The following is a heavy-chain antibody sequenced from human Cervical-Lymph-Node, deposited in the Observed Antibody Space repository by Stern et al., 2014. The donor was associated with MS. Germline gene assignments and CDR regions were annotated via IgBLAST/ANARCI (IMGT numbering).Heavy chain of an antibody. V-gene: IGHV5-51*01. D-gene: IGHD4-17*01. J-gene: IGHJ4*02. CDR2: ICPGDSDT. CDR3: ARDYGDYAFDY. CDR1: GYSFTANW. Sequence: EVQLVESGAEVKKPGESLKISCKGSGYSFTANWIAWVRQMPGKGLEWMGIICPGDSDTRYSPSFQGQVTISADKAISTAYLQWSSLKASDTAMYYCARDYGDYAFDYWGQGTLVTVSS.